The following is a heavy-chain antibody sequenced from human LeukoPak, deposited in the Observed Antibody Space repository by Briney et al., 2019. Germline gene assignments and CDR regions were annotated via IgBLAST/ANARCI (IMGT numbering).Heavy chain of an antibody. Sequence: GGSLRLSCAASGFTFSSYSTNWVRQAPGQGLEWVSSISSSSTHIYYTDSVKGRFTISRDNAKNSLYLQMNSLRAEDTAVYYCAGGTVVTPFFDYWGQGTLVTVSS. CDR3: AGGTVVTPFFDY. CDR2: ISSSSTHI. D-gene: IGHD4-23*01. V-gene: IGHV3-21*01. CDR1: GFTFSSYS. J-gene: IGHJ4*02.